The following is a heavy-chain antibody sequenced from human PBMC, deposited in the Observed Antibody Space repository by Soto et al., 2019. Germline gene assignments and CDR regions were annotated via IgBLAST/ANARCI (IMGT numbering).Heavy chain of an antibody. Sequence: GGSLRLSCVASGFTFINHYMSWVRRAPGKGLEWVANIDKDGSEKRYVDSVRGRFTISRDNAKTSVFLQLNSLRAEDTALYYCARDRGWNTFDYWGQGTLVTVSS. J-gene: IGHJ4*02. CDR2: IDKDGSEK. CDR1: GFTFINHY. CDR3: ARDRGWNTFDY. V-gene: IGHV3-7*01. D-gene: IGHD1-1*01.